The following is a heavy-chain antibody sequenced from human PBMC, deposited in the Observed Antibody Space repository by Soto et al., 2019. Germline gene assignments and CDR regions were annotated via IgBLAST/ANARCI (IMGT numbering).Heavy chain of an antibody. D-gene: IGHD6-6*01. J-gene: IGHJ6*02. CDR3: ARRPPFIAARRGYYYYGMDV. CDR2: IYYSGST. CDR1: GGSISSYY. V-gene: IGHV4-59*01. Sequence: SETLSLTCTVSGGSISSYYWSWIRQPPGKGLEWIGDIYYSGSTNYNPSLKSRVTISVDTSKNQFSLKLSSVTAADTAVYYCARRPPFIAARRGYYYYGMDVWGQGTTVTVSS.